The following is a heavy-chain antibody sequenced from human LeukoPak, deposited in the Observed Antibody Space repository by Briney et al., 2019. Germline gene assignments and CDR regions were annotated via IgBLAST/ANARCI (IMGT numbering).Heavy chain of an antibody. Sequence: GGSLRLSCAASGFSFRDYGMHWVRQAPGKGLEWVGVIWNDGSKKDYADFVKGRLTISRDNSKSTLYLQVNSLRAEDTAVYYCARVGSGSWPWAFDIWGQGTMVTVSS. D-gene: IGHD3-10*01. CDR2: IWNDGSKK. V-gene: IGHV3-33*01. J-gene: IGHJ3*02. CDR1: GFSFRDYG. CDR3: ARVGSGSWPWAFDI.